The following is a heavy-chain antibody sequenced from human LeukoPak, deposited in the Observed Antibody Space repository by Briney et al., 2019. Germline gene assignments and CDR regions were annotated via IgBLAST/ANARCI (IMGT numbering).Heavy chain of an antibody. CDR2: IYHSGST. CDR1: GGSISSSNW. V-gene: IGHV4-4*02. CDR3: ARGVGSGSYYNVDYYYGMDV. J-gene: IGHJ6*02. D-gene: IGHD3-10*01. Sequence: PSGTLSLTCAVSGGSISSSNWWSWVRQPPGKGLEWIGEIYHSGSTNYNPSLKSRVTISVDKSKNQFSLKLSSVTAADTAVYYCARGVGSGSYYNVDYYYGMDVWGQGTTVTVSS.